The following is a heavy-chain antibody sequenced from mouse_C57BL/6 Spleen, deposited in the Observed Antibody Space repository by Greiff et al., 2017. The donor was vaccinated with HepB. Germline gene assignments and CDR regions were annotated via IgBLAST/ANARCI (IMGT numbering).Heavy chain of an antibody. Sequence: QVQLQQPGAELVMPGASVKLSCKASGYTFTSYWMHWVKQRPGQGLEWIGEIDPSDSSTNYNQKFKGKSTFTVDKSSSTAYMQLSSLPSEDSAVYYCARVLGRYYFDYWGQGTTLTVSS. J-gene: IGHJ2*01. CDR2: IDPSDSST. CDR1: GYTFTSYW. CDR3: ARVLGRYYFDY. V-gene: IGHV1-69*01. D-gene: IGHD4-1*01.